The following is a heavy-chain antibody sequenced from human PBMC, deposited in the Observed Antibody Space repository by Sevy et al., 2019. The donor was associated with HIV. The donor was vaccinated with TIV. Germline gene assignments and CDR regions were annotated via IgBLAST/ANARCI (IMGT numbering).Heavy chain of an antibody. CDR3: ARVRDRYCSGGSCYYGYFFDY. D-gene: IGHD2-15*01. CDR2: ISDRSDTI. CDR1: GFIFSNYF. Sequence: GGSLRLSCAASGFIFSNYFMTWVRQAPGKGLEWVSYISDRSDTIPYADSVKGRFTISRDNAKNALYLQMSSLRGEDTAVYYCARVRDRYCSGGSCYYGYFFDYWGQGTLVTVSS. J-gene: IGHJ4*02. V-gene: IGHV3-48*01.